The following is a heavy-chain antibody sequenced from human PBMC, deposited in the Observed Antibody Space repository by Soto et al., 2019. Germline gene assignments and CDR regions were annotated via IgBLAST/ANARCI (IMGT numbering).Heavy chain of an antibody. J-gene: IGHJ5*02. CDR2: LYYSGST. V-gene: IGHV4-31*11. CDR1: GGSISSGCYY. Sequence: PSETLSLTCAVSGGSISSGCYYWSWIRPDQGKGLEWIGYLYYSGSTYYNPSLKSRVTISVDTSKNQFSLKLSSVTAADTAVYYCARSQAFYGHTHCFDLLGQGTLVTGSS. CDR3: ARSQAFYGHTHCFDL. D-gene: IGHD4-17*01.